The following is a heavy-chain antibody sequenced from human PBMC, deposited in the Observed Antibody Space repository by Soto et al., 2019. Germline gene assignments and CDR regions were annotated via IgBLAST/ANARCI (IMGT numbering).Heavy chain of an antibody. CDR1: GYTFTDYY. CDR3: ARAPTLGPTGDFDY. J-gene: IGHJ4*02. V-gene: IGHV1-2*02. D-gene: IGHD1-26*01. Sequence: QVHLVQSGAEVKRPGDSVKVSCKASGYTFTDYYIHWVRQAPGQGLEWMGRISPNSDEINCSPKFQGRVTLTRDTSISTAYMELTTLRFDDTAVYFCARAPTLGPTGDFDYWGQGTLATVSP. CDR2: ISPNSDEI.